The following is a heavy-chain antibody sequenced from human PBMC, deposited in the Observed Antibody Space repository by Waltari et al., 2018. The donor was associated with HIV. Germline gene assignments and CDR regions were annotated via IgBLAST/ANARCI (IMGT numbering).Heavy chain of an antibody. V-gene: IGHV3-21*01. CDR3: ARGTYYYDSSGYYDNLPFDD. J-gene: IGHJ4*02. CDR2: IGSGSTYV. Sequence: EVQLVESGGGLVKPGGSLRLSCAASGFTFSTYSMHWVRRAPRKGLEWVSSIGSGSTYVCDAGSVKGRFTISRDNAKNSLDLQMNSLRAEDTAVYFCARGTYYYDSSGYYDNLPFDDWGQGTLVTVSS. CDR1: GFTFSTYS. D-gene: IGHD3-22*01.